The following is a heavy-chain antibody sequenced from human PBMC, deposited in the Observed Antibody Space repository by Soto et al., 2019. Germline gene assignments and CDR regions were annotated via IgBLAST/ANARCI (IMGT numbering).Heavy chain of an antibody. V-gene: IGHV4-31*03. CDR3: ARFWRGPAAIYYYYGMDV. CDR1: GGSHSHGGFY. J-gene: IGHJ6*02. Sequence: QVPLQGAGPRLGEALQTLALTRPFSGGSHSHGGFYWSWIRQHPGKGLEVIGDIHYNGGTYYNPSLKSRVTISVDTSKNQFSLKLSSVTVADTAVYYCARFWRGPAAIYYYYGMDVWGQGTTVTVSS. CDR2: IHYNGGT. D-gene: IGHD2-2*01.